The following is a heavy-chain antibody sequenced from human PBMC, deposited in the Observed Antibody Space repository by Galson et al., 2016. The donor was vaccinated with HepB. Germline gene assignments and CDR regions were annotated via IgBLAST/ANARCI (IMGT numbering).Heavy chain of an antibody. CDR1: GYTFTSYG. D-gene: IGHD3-22*01. CDR2: ISAYNGDT. Sequence: SVKVSCKASGYTFTSYGFSWVRQAPGQGLEWMGWISAYNGDTIFAQKLQGRVTMTTDTSTSTAYMDLRSLRSDDTAVYYCARVGDSSFYPALDLDYWGQGTLVTVSS. CDR3: ARVGDSSFYPALDLDY. V-gene: IGHV1-18*04. J-gene: IGHJ4*02.